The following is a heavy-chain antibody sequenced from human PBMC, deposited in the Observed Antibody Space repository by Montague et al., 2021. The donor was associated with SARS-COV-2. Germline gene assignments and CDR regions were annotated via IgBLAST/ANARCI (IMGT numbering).Heavy chain of an antibody. CDR1: GFTFSVYT. Sequence: SLRLSCAVSGFTFSVYTMSWVRQAPGKGLEWVAGIDPSGGRTYYSESVKGRSTIFRDNSKNTLYLQMNSLRSEDAAIYYCVKDSVHYWGQGTLVTVSS. D-gene: IGHD3-10*01. CDR2: IDPSGGRT. V-gene: IGHV3-23*05. J-gene: IGHJ4*02. CDR3: VKDSVHY.